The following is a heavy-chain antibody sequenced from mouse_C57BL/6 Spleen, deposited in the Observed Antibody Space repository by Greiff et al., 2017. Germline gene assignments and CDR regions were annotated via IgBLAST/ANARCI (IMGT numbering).Heavy chain of an antibody. V-gene: IGHV5-17*01. CDR3: ATPLYSGFAY. CDR1: GFTFSDYG. D-gene: IGHD2-3*01. Sequence: EVQRVESGGGLVKPGGSLKLSCAASGFTFSDYGMHWVRQAPEKGLEWVAYISSGSSTIYYADTVKGRFTISRDNAKNTLFLQMTSLRSEDTAMYYCATPLYSGFAYWGQGTLVTVSA. CDR2: ISSGSSTI. J-gene: IGHJ3*01.